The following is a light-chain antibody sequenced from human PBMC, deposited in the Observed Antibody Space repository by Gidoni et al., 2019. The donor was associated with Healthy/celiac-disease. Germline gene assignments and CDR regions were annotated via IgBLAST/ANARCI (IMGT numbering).Light chain of an antibody. Sequence: DIVLTQSPRTLSSAPGERAILSCRASQSVSSSYLAWYQQKPGQAPRLLIYGASSRATGIPDRFSGSGSGTDFTLTISRLEPEDFAVYYCQQYGSSPPYTFGQGTKLEIK. CDR1: QSVSSSY. J-gene: IGKJ2*01. CDR3: QQYGSSPPYT. CDR2: GAS. V-gene: IGKV3-20*01.